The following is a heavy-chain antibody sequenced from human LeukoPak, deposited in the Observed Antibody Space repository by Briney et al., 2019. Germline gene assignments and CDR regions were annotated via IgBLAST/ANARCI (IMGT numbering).Heavy chain of an antibody. CDR1: GFTFSDYY. CDR3: AREGVAVDN. V-gene: IGHV3-53*04. Sequence: GGSLRLSCAASGFTFSDYYMSWIRQAPGKGLEWVSVIYSGGSTYYADSVKGRFTISRHNSKNTLYLQMNSLRAEDTAVYYCAREGVAVDNWGQGTLVTVSS. D-gene: IGHD6-19*01. CDR2: IYSGGST. J-gene: IGHJ4*02.